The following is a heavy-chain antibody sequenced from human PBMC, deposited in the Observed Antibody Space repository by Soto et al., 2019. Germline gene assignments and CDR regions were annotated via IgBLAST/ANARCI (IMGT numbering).Heavy chain of an antibody. CDR3: SRGRYGDY. CDR2: ISAHNGNT. J-gene: IGHJ4*02. V-gene: IGHV1-18*01. D-gene: IGHD1-1*01. CDR1: GYTFTSYG. Sequence: QVHLVQSGAEVKKPGASVKVSCKASGYTFTSYGITWVRQAPGQGLEWMGWISAHNGNTDYAQKLQGRVIVTRDTSTSTAYMELRSLISDYTALYYCSRGRYGDYWGQGALVTVSS.